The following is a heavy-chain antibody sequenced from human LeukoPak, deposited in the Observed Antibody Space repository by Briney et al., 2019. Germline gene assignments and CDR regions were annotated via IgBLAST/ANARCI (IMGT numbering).Heavy chain of an antibody. CDR1: GFTFSSYG. V-gene: IGHV3-30*02. D-gene: IGHD5-24*01. CDR2: IWYDGSNK. CDR3: AKGYNYGFDH. J-gene: IGHJ4*02. Sequence: GGSLRLSCAASGFTFSSYGMHWVRQAPGKGLEWVAFIWYDGSNKNYGDSVKGRFTISRDNSKTTLYLQVNSLRAEDTAVYYCAKGYNYGFDHWGQGTLVTVSS.